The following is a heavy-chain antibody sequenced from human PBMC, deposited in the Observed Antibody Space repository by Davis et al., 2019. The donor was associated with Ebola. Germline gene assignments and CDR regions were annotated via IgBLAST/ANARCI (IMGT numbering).Heavy chain of an antibody. CDR2: INHSGST. V-gene: IGHV4-34*01. J-gene: IGHJ4*02. CDR1: GGSFSGYY. D-gene: IGHD6-13*01. CDR3: AGRSVGYSSSCLDY. Sequence: MPSETLSLTCAVYGGSFSGYYWSWIRQPPGKGLEWIGEINHSGSTNYNPSLKSRVTISVDTSKNQFSLKLSSVTAADTAVYYCAGRSVGYSSSCLDYWGQGTLVTVSS.